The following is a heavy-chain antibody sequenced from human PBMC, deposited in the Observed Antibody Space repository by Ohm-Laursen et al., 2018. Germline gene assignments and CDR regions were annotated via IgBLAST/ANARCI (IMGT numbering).Heavy chain of an antibody. D-gene: IGHD3-22*01. J-gene: IGHJ4*02. CDR3: AKEGEGIFDSGYFFDY. Sequence: SLRLSCSASGLTFSTYDMSWVRQAPGKGLEWVSSITNSNGGHSTYYADSVKGRFTISRDNSKNTLLLQMSWLRAEDTAVYYCAKEGEGIFDSGYFFDYWGQGALVTVSS. V-gene: IGHV3-23*01. CDR2: ITNSNGGHST. CDR1: GLTFSTYD.